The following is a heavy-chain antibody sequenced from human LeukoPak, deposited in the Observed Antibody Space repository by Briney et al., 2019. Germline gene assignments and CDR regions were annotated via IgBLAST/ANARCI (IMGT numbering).Heavy chain of an antibody. Sequence: EASVKVSCKASGGTFSSYAISWVRQAPGQGLEWMGRIIPILGIANYAQKFQGRVTITADKSTSTAYMELSSLRSEDTAVYYCARPNEVVPAAIRHYYYYYGMDVWGQGTTVTVSS. CDR2: IIPILGIA. D-gene: IGHD2-2*02. J-gene: IGHJ6*02. CDR3: ARPNEVVPAAIRHYYYYYGMDV. CDR1: GGTFSSYA. V-gene: IGHV1-69*04.